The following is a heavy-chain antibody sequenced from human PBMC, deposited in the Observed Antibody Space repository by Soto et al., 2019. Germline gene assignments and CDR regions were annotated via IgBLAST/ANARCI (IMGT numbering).Heavy chain of an antibody. D-gene: IGHD2-2*01. CDR3: AKGPAIVLVPAAMNSYSGMDV. CDR1: GFTFSSYG. V-gene: IGHV3-30*18. Sequence: QVQLVESGGGVVQPGRSLRLSCAASGFTFSSYGMHWVRQAPGKGLEWVAVISYDGSNKYYADSVKGRFTISRDNSKNSLYRPMNSLRTEDPAVYYCAKGPAIVLVPAAMNSYSGMDVWGQGTTVTVSS. CDR2: ISYDGSNK. J-gene: IGHJ6*02.